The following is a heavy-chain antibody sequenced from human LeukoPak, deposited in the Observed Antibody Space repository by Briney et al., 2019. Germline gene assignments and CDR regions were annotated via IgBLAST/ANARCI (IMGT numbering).Heavy chain of an antibody. CDR3: ARDLVVRGRWSWFDP. CDR1: GVTVSSYE. V-gene: IGHV3-48*03. CDR2: ISSSGSTI. D-gene: IGHD3-10*01. J-gene: IGHJ5*02. Sequence: GGSLRLSCVVSGVTVSSYEMNWVRQAPGKGLEWVSYISSSGSTIHYADSVKGQFTISRDNANKSLYLQMNSLRAEDTAVYYCARDLVVRGRWSWFDPWGQGTLVTVSS.